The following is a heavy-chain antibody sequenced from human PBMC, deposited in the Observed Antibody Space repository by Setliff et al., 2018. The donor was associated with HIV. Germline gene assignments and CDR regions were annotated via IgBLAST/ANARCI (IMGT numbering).Heavy chain of an antibody. CDR3: ARGLSFYDPGGFDY. D-gene: IGHD3-22*01. V-gene: IGHV4-4*09. J-gene: IGHJ4*02. Sequence: SETLSLTCTVSGGSISSYYWSWIRQPPGKGLEWNGYIYTSGSTNYNPSLKSRVTISVDTSNNQFSLKLSSVTAADTAVYYCARGLSFYDPGGFDYWGQGTLVTVSS. CDR1: GGSISSYY. CDR2: IYTSGST.